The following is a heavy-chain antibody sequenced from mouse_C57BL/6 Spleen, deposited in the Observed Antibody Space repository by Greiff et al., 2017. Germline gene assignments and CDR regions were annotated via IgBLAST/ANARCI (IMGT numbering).Heavy chain of an antibody. V-gene: IGHV1-54*01. CDR1: GYAFTNYL. D-gene: IGHD3-2*02. CDR3: ARGRQLRPYYFDY. J-gene: IGHJ2*01. Sequence: VQLQQSGAELVRPGTSVKVSCKASGYAFTNYLIEWVKQRPGQGLEWIGVINPGSGGTNYNEKFKGKATLTADKSSSTAYMQLSSLTSEDSAVYFCARGRQLRPYYFDYWGQGTTLTVSS. CDR2: INPGSGGT.